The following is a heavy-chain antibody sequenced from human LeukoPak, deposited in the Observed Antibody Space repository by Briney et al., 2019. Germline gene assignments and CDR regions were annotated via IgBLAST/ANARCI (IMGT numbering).Heavy chain of an antibody. J-gene: IGHJ4*02. CDR1: GGTVSRYA. CDR3: ARAYSGYDFFDY. Sequence: GASVTVSCKASGGTVSRYAISWVRQAPGQGLEWMGGIIPIFGTANYAQKFQGRVTITADESTSTASMEVSSLRSEDTAVYYCARAYSGYDFFDYWGQGSLVTVSS. V-gene: IGHV1-69*13. CDR2: IIPIFGTA. D-gene: IGHD5-12*01.